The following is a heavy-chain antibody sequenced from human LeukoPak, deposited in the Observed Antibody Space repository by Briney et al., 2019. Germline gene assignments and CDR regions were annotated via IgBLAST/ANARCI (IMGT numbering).Heavy chain of an antibody. Sequence: ASVKVSCKASEYTFTSYDINWVRQATGQGLEWMGWMNPNSGNTGYAQKFQGRVTMTRNTSISTAYMELSSLTFEDTAVYYCARGRHQGPTWISEYWGQGTLVTVSS. J-gene: IGHJ4*02. CDR1: EYTFTSYD. V-gene: IGHV1-8*01. CDR3: ARGRHQGPTWISEY. CDR2: MNPNSGNT. D-gene: IGHD5-12*01.